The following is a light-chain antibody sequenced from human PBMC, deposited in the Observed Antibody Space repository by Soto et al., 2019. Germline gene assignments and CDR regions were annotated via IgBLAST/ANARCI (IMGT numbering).Light chain of an antibody. CDR2: DAS. CDR3: QQRYAWPPIT. V-gene: IGKV3-11*01. Sequence: EIVLTQSPATLSLSPGERATISCRASRSVRSYLAWYQQKPGQAPRLLIYDASNRAAGIPARFSGSRSETEFTLTISNREPEDFAVYYCQQRYAWPPITFGQGTRLEIK. J-gene: IGKJ5*01. CDR1: RSVRSY.